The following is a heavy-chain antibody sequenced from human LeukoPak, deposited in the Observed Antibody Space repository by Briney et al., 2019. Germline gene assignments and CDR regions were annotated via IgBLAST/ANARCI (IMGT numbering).Heavy chain of an antibody. D-gene: IGHD2-8*01. Sequence: PSETLSLTCTVSGGSISDFYWSWLRQPAGKGLEWIGRIYISGNTNYNPSLKSRVTMSLDTSKNHFSLRLRSVTAADTAVYYCAINAVYDSGQGTLVTVSS. CDR1: GGSISDFY. J-gene: IGHJ4*02. V-gene: IGHV4-4*07. CDR2: IYISGNT. CDR3: AINAVYD.